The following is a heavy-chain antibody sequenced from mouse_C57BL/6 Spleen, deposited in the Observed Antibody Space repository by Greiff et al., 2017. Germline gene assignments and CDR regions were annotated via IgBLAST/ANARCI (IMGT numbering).Heavy chain of an antibody. CDR2: ISDGGSYT. CDR1: GFTFSSYA. Sequence: EVQLQESGGGLVKPGGSLKLSCAASGFTFSSYAMSWVRQTPEKRLEWVATISDGGSYTYYPDNVKGRFTISRDNAKNNLYLQMSHLKSEDTAMYYCARAPYYYGSSDAWFAYWGQGTLVTVSA. V-gene: IGHV5-4*01. CDR3: ARAPYYYGSSDAWFAY. D-gene: IGHD1-1*01. J-gene: IGHJ3*01.